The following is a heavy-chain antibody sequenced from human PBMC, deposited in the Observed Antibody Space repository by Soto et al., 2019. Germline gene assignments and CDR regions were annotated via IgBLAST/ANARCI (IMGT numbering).Heavy chain of an antibody. Sequence: PSETLSLTCAVSGGSISSYYWSWIRQPPGKGLEWIGYVYYSGRTNYNPSLKSRVTISVDTSKIQFSLKLSSVTAADTAVYYCARGVSKPDYWGQGTLVTVSS. CDR2: VYYSGRT. D-gene: IGHD6-13*01. J-gene: IGHJ4*02. CDR1: GGSISSYY. CDR3: ARGVSKPDY. V-gene: IGHV4-59*08.